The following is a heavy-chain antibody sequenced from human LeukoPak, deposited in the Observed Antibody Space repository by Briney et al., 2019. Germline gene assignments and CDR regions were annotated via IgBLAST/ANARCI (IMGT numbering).Heavy chain of an antibody. CDR3: RGDYVGY. V-gene: IGHV3-30*04. Sequence: GGSLRLSCAASGFTFSSYAMHWVRQAPGKGLEWVAVISYDGSNKYYADSVKGRFTISRDNSKNTLYLQMNSLRAEDTAVYYCRGDYVGYWGHGTLVTVSS. CDR2: ISYDGSNK. J-gene: IGHJ4*01. CDR1: GFTFSSYA.